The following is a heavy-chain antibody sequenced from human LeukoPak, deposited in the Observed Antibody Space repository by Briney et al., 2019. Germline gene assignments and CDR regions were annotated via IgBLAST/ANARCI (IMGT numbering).Heavy chain of an antibody. Sequence: ASVKVSCTASGYTFTGYYMHWVRQAPGQGLEWMGWINPNSGGTNYAQKFQGRVTMTRDTSISTAYMELSRLRSDDTAVYYCARNYDSSGYYRRGSAFDIWGQGTMVTVSS. CDR3: ARNYDSSGYYRRGSAFDI. V-gene: IGHV1-2*02. CDR2: INPNSGGT. J-gene: IGHJ3*02. D-gene: IGHD3-22*01. CDR1: GYTFTGYY.